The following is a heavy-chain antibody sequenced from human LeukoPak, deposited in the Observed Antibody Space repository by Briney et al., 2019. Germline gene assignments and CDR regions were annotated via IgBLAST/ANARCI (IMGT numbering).Heavy chain of an antibody. Sequence: PGRSLRLSCAASGFTFSSYGMHWVRQAPGKGLEWVAVISYDGSNKYYADSVKGRFTISRDNSKNTLYLQMNSLRAEDTAIYYCVRNPSSTRMLFDYWGQGTLVTVSS. CDR1: GFTFSSYG. D-gene: IGHD2-2*01. J-gene: IGHJ4*02. CDR3: VRNPSSTRMLFDY. V-gene: IGHV3-30*03. CDR2: ISYDGSNK.